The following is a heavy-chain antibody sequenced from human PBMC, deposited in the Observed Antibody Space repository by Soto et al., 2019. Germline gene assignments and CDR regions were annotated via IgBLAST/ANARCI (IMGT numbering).Heavy chain of an antibody. D-gene: IGHD3-9*01. Sequence: QVQLVQSGAEVKKPGASVKVSCKASGYTFTSYAMHWVRQAPGQRLEWMGWINAGNGNTKYSQKFQGRVTITRDTSASTAYMELSSLRSEDTAVYYCARGSALRYFDLYTSNWFDPWGQGTLVTVPS. CDR3: ARGSALRYFDLYTSNWFDP. CDR2: INAGNGNT. CDR1: GYTFTSYA. V-gene: IGHV1-3*01. J-gene: IGHJ5*02.